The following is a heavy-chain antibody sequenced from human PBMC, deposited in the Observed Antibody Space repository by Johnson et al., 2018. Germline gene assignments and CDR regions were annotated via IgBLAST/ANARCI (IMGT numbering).Heavy chain of an antibody. CDR3: ATLMIVVVDAFDI. CDR2: ITGSGGRT. D-gene: IGHD3-22*01. CDR1: GFTFSSDN. V-gene: IGHV3-23*04. J-gene: IGHJ3*02. Sequence: VELVQSGGGLVQHGGSLRLSCAASGFTFSSDNMNWVRQAPGKGLECVSGITGSGGRTFYNESVKGLFTISRDNSKNKLYLQMNSLRAEDTDVYYCATLMIVVVDAFDIWGQVTMVTVSS.